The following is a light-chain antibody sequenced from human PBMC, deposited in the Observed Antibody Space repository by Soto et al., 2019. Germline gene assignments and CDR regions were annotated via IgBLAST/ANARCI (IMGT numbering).Light chain of an antibody. J-gene: IGKJ3*01. V-gene: IGKV1-39*01. CDR1: QSISSY. CDR2: AAS. Sequence: DMQLTKSPSSLSASVGDRVTITCRASQSISSYLNWYQQKPGKAPKLLIYAASSLQSGVPSRFSGSGSGTDFTLTIISLKPKDFATYYCRLGYSSTFGPGTQVDSK. CDR3: RLGYSST.